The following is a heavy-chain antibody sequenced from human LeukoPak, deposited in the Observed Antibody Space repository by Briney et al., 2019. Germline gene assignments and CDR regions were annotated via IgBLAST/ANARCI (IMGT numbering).Heavy chain of an antibody. CDR2: INPNSGGT. D-gene: IGHD2-2*01. CDR1: GGTFSSYA. CDR3: ARDTYCSSTSCPSGMDV. V-gene: IGHV1-2*02. Sequence: ASVKVSFKASGGTFSSYAISWVRQAPGQGLEWMGWINPNSGGTNYAQKFQGRVTMTRDTSISTAYMELSRLRSDDTAVYYCARDTYCSSTSCPSGMDVWGQGTTVTVSS. J-gene: IGHJ6*02.